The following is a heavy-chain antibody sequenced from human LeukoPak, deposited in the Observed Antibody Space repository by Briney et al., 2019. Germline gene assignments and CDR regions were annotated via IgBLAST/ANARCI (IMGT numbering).Heavy chain of an antibody. D-gene: IGHD3-9*01. V-gene: IGHV1-46*01. CDR2: INPSGGST. CDR3: TRVDTTSPFFDL. J-gene: IGHJ2*01. CDR1: GYTFTSYY. Sequence: ASVKVSCKASGYTFTSYYMHWVRQAPGQGLEWMAIINPSGGSTSYAQKFQGRVTMPGDTSTSTVYMELSSLRAEDTAVYNSTRVDTTSPFFDLWGRGTLVTVSS.